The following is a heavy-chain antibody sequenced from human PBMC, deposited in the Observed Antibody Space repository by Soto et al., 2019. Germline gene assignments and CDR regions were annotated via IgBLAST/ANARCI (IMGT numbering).Heavy chain of an antibody. CDR2: ISYDGSNK. D-gene: IGHD3-22*01. J-gene: IGHJ4*02. V-gene: IGHV3-30-3*01. CDR1: GFTFSSYA. CDR3: AREYRAHDYYDSSGFFDY. Sequence: AGGSLRLSCAASGFTFSSYAMHWVRQAPGKGLEWVAVISYDGSNKYYADSVKGRFTISRDNSKNTLYLQMNSLRAEDTAVYYCAREYRAHDYYDSSGFFDYWGQGTLVTVSS.